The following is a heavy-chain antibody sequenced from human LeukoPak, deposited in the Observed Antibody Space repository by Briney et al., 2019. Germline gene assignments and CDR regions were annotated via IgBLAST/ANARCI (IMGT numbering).Heavy chain of an antibody. CDR1: GGSITSTSKY. J-gene: IGHJ2*01. V-gene: IGHV4-39*01. D-gene: IGHD1-1*01. CDR3: ARCGTGPSWYFDL. Sequence: SEALSLTSTLPGGSITSTSKYWGWIRQPPGEGLGWIGIVHYIGSTYYNPSLKSRVTISVDTSKNQFSLNLSAVTAADTAVYYCARCGTGPSWYFDLWGRGTLVTVSS. CDR2: VHYIGST.